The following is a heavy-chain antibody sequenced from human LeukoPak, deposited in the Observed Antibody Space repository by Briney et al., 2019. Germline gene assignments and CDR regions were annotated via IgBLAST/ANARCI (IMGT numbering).Heavy chain of an antibody. CDR1: GFTFSSYA. Sequence: GGSLRLSCAASGFTFSSYAMSWVRQAPGKGLEWVSAISGSGGSTYYADSVKGRFTISRDNSKNTLYLQMNSLRAEDTAVYYCAKDRRNYYGSGSYSSFFDYWGQGTLVTVSS. V-gene: IGHV3-23*01. CDR3: AKDRRNYYGSGSYSSFFDY. CDR2: ISGSGGST. D-gene: IGHD3-10*01. J-gene: IGHJ4*02.